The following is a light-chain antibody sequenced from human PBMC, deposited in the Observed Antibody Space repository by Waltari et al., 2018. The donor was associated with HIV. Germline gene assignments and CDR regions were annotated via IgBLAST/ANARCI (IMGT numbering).Light chain of an antibody. J-gene: IGLJ3*02. V-gene: IGLV2-8*01. CDR3: SSYAGSNNRRV. Sequence: QSALTHPPSASGSPGQSVTISCPRTRRDVVGYNYSPRYQHPPGNAPQPLIYEVSKRPSGVPDRFSGSKSGSTASLTVSGLQAGDEADYYCSSYAGSNNRRVFGGGTKLTAL. CDR2: EVS. CDR1: RRDVVGYNY.